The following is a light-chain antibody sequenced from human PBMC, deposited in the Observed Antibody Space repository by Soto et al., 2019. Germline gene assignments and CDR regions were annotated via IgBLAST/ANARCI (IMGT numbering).Light chain of an antibody. CDR3: QQYGYLGT. Sequence: EIVLTQSPGTLSLSPGERATLSCRTSQTLSSSFLAWYQQTPGQAPRLLIYDTSTRAIDIPDRLSGSGSGTDFTLTISRLEPEDFAVYYCQQYGYLGTFGQGTKVEFK. J-gene: IGKJ1*01. V-gene: IGKV3-20*01. CDR1: QTLSSSF. CDR2: DTS.